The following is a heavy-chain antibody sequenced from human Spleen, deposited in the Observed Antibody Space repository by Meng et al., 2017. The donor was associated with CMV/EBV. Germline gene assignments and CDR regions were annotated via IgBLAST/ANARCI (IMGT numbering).Heavy chain of an antibody. CDR1: GFTFSNYE. CDR3: ASGDCSSTSCYTGEY. D-gene: IGHD2-2*02. CDR2: ISSGDNTV. J-gene: IGHJ4*02. Sequence: GESLKISXXASGFTFSNYEMNWVRQAPGKGLEWVSFISSGDNTVYYADSVQGRFTISRDNAKNSLYLQMNSLRAEDTAVYYCASGDCSSTSCYTGEYWGQGTLVTVSS. V-gene: IGHV3-48*03.